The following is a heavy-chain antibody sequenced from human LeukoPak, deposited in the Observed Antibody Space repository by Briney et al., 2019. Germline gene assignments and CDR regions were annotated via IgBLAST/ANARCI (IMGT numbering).Heavy chain of an antibody. D-gene: IGHD3-22*01. J-gene: IGHJ6*03. CDR1: GGTFSSYA. V-gene: IGHV1-69*05. Sequence: ASVKVSCKASGGTFSSYAISWVRQAPGQGLEWMGGIIPIFGTANYAQKFQGRVTITTDESTSTAYMELSSLRSEDTAVYYCARCSNYYDSSGYYSPIDYYYYTVVWGKGTTVTVSS. CDR3: ARCSNYYDSSGYYSPIDYYYYTVV. CDR2: IIPIFGTA.